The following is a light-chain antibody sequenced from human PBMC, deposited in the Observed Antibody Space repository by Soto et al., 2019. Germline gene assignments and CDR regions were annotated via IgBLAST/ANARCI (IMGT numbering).Light chain of an antibody. CDR2: NAS. Sequence: DIQMTQSPSTLSASVGDRVTITCRASQSISYYLAWYQKKPGKAPKVLIWNASTLQRGVPSRFSGSGSGTDFTLTISSLQPDDFATYYCQEYNRFSTWTFGQGTKVEIK. V-gene: IGKV1-5*01. CDR3: QEYNRFSTWT. J-gene: IGKJ1*01. CDR1: QSISYY.